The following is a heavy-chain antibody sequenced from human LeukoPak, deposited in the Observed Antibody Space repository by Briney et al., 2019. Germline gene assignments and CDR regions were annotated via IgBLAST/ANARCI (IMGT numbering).Heavy chain of an antibody. J-gene: IGHJ4*02. V-gene: IGHV4-59*08. Sequence: PSETLSLTCTVSGGSISSYYWSWIRQPPGKGLEWIGYIYYSGSTNYNPSLKSRVTISVDTSKNQFSLKLSFVTAADTAVYYCARRAVAGFFDYWGQGTLVTVSS. D-gene: IGHD6-19*01. CDR1: GGSISSYY. CDR3: ARRAVAGFFDY. CDR2: IYYSGST.